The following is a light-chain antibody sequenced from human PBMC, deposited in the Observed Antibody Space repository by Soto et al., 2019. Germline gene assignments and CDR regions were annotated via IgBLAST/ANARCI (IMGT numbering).Light chain of an antibody. CDR2: AAS. J-gene: IGKJ3*01. CDR3: QQANSFPLT. Sequence: DIQMTQSPSSVSASVGDRVTITCRASQGISSWLAWYQRKPGKAPKLLIYAASSLQSGVPSRFSGSGSGTDFTLTISSLQPEEFATYYCQQANSFPLTFGPGTKVDIK. CDR1: QGISSW. V-gene: IGKV1-12*01.